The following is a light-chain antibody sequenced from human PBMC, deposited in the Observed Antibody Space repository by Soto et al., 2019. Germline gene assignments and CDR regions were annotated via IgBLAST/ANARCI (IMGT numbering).Light chain of an antibody. CDR1: QSISSY. J-gene: IGKJ2*01. CDR3: QQSYSIFMYT. CDR2: AAS. V-gene: IGKV1-39*01. Sequence: DIQMTQSPSSLSASVGDRVTITCRASQSISSYLNWYQQKPGKAPKLLIYAASSLQSGVPSRFSGSGSGTDFTLTISSLQPEDFSTYYCQQSYSIFMYTFGQWTKLEIK.